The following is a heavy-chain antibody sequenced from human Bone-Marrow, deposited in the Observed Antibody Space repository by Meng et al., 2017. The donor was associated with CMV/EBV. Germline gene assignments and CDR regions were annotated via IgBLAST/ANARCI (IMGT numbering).Heavy chain of an antibody. Sequence: ASVKVSCKASGYTFTGYYIHWVRQAPRQGLEWMGWVNPNSGGTNYAQKFQGRVTITRNTSISTAYKELSSLRSVDTAVYYGARVVPAATLIYYYYGMDVWGQGTTVTVSS. D-gene: IGHD2-2*01. CDR3: ARVVPAATLIYYYYGMDV. CDR1: GYTFTGYY. CDR2: VNPNSGGT. V-gene: IGHV1-2*02. J-gene: IGHJ6*02.